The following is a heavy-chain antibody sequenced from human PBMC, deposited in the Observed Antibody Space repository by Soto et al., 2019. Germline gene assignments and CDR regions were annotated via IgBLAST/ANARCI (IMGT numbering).Heavy chain of an antibody. V-gene: IGHV1-3*01. J-gene: IGHJ4*02. D-gene: IGHD3-22*01. CDR1: GYTFTSYA. Sequence: RASVKVSCKASGYTFTSYAMHWVRQAPGQRLEWMGWINAGNGNTKYSQKFQGRVTITRDTSASTAYMELSSLRSEDTAVYYCARVNGYYDSFDYWGQGTLVTVSS. CDR2: INAGNGNT. CDR3: ARVNGYYDSFDY.